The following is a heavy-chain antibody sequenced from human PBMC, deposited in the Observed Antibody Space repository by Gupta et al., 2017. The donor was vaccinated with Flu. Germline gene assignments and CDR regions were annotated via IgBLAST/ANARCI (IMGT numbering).Heavy chain of an antibody. J-gene: IGHJ4*02. CDR2: IYYSGST. D-gene: IGHD2-2*01. V-gene: IGHV4-39*01. Sequence: SSSSHYWGWMRQPPGKGLEWIETIYYSGSTYYNPSLKSRVTMSVDTSKNKFSLELTSVTAADTAVYFGASLEGQLLIDYWGQGTLVTVSP. CDR1: SSSSHY. CDR3: ASLEGQLLIDY.